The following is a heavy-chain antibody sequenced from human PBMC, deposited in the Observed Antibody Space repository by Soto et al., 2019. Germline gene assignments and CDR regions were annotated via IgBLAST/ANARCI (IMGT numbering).Heavy chain of an antibody. J-gene: IGHJ4*02. Sequence: KTSETLSLTCTVSGGSIYRSGYYWGWIRQPPGRGLEWIGNIDYNGVTYSNPSLKSRVTISRDTSKNQFSLKLTSVTAADTALYYCGKVLVGATGHTDSDSWRPGALVTFSS. CDR1: GGSIYRSGYY. CDR3: GKVLVGATGHTDSDS. CDR2: IDYNGVT. V-gene: IGHV4-39*01. D-gene: IGHD2-15*01.